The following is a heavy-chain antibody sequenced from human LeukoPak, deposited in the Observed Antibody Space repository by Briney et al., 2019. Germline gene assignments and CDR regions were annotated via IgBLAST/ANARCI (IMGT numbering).Heavy chain of an antibody. J-gene: IGHJ6*02. CDR3: AREGRNYYYYGMDV. V-gene: IGHV3-53*01. CDR1: GFTVSSNY. Sequence: GGSLTLSCAASGFTVSSNYMSWVRQAPGKGLEWVSVIYSGGSTYYADSVKGRFTISRDNSEITLYLQMNSLRAEDTAVYYCAREGRNYYYYGMDVWCQGTTVTVS. CDR2: IYSGGST.